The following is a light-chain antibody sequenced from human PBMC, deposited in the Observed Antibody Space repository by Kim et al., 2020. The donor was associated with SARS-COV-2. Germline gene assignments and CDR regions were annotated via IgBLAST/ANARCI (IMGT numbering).Light chain of an antibody. J-gene: IGKJ4*01. CDR3: QQYSNWPLT. Sequence: VSPGERAPLSCRASQSVSSNLAWYQHKPGQAPRLLIYGASIRATGIPARFSGSGSGTEFTLTISILQSEDFAIYYCQQYSNWPLTFGGGTKVDIK. V-gene: IGKV3D-15*03. CDR1: QSVSSN. CDR2: GAS.